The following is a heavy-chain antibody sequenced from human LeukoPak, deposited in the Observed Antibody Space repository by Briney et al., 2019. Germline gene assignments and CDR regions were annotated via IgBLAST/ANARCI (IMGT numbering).Heavy chain of an antibody. Sequence: GGSLRLSCAVSGCTFSNAWMSWVRKAPAKGLELMWIIKQDGSGKYYIDSVKGRFNNSRDNADNSMYLQMTSLRAEHTAVYYCARARGRYYYDSSGYYWSRGLDYWGKGTLVTVS. V-gene: IGHV3-7*01. CDR2: IKQDGSGK. CDR3: ARARGRYYYDSSGYYWSRGLDY. J-gene: IGHJ4*02. D-gene: IGHD3-22*01. CDR1: GCTFSNAW.